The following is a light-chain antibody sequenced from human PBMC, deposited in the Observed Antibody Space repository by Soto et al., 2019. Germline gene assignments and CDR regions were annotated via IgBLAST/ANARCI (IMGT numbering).Light chain of an antibody. CDR3: QQSYMTPIT. CDR2: GAS. CDR1: QSIHSY. J-gene: IGKJ5*01. V-gene: IGKV1-39*01. Sequence: DIQMTQSPSSLSASVGDRVTIACRASQSIHSYLNWFQQKPGKVPKGLISGASTLESGAPSRFSGSGSGTDFTLTISSLQPEDFATYYCQQSYMTPITFGQGARLEI.